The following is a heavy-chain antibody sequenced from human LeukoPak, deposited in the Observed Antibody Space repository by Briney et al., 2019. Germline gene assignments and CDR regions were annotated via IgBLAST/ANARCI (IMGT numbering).Heavy chain of an antibody. D-gene: IGHD5-24*01. CDR1: GFTFSSYS. CDR2: ISSSSSYI. J-gene: IGHJ3*02. V-gene: IGHV3-21*01. Sequence: GGSLRLSCAASGFTFSSYSMNWVRQAPGKGLEWVSSISSSSSYIYYADSVKGRFTISRDNAKNSLYLQMNSLRAEDTAVYYCARDRDGYFGDIWGQGTMVTVSS. CDR3: ARDRDGYFGDI.